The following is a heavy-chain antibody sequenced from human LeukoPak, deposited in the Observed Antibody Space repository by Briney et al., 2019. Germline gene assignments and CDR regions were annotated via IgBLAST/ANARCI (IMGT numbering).Heavy chain of an antibody. V-gene: IGHV3-30*09. J-gene: IGHJ5*02. CDR1: GFTFDKHA. CDR2: ISSDGIYQ. Sequence: QPGGSLRLSCAASGFTFDKHAMHWVRQAPGKGLEWLVAISSDGIYQYYADSVKGRFANSRDNSRLTVSLQMNSLKPADTAVYYCAQNPTNHDYINAGGGGFDPWGQGTLVTVSS. D-gene: IGHD3-16*01. CDR3: AQNPTNHDYINAGGGGFDP.